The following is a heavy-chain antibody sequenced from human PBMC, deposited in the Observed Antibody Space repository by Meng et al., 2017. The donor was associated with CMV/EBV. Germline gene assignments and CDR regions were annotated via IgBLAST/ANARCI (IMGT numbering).Heavy chain of an antibody. CDR1: GGSISSYY. V-gene: IGHV4-59*01. CDR3: ARDRGVLRFLEWTHPRVDRGPVWFDP. CDR2: IYYSGST. D-gene: IGHD3-3*01. Sequence: SETLSLTCTVSGGSISSYYWSWIRQPPGKGLEWIGYIYYSGSTNYNPSLKSRVTISVDTAKNQFSLKRSSVTAADTAVYYCARDRGVLRFLEWTHPRVDRGPVWFDPWGQGTLVTVSS. J-gene: IGHJ5*02.